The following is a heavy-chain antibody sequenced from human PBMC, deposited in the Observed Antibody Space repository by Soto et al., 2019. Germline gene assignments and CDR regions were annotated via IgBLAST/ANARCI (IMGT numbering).Heavy chain of an antibody. D-gene: IGHD5-12*01. J-gene: IGHJ4*02. CDR1: GFSFRSYG. V-gene: IGHV3-30*06. Sequence: GGSLRLSCAASGFSFRSYGMHWVRQAPGKGLEWVAVISYDGSNKYYADSVKGRFTISRDNSKNTLYLQMNSLRAEDTAVYYCEGDSSGYPVHYWGQGTLVTVSS. CDR2: ISYDGSNK. CDR3: EGDSSGYPVHY.